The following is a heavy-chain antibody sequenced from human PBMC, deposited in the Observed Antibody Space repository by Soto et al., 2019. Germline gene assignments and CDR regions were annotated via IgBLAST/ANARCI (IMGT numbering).Heavy chain of an antibody. J-gene: IGHJ3*01. CDR1: GFTFSGAA. V-gene: IGHV3-73*01. CDR3: TRQDPLTAVENDAFDV. Sequence: EVQLVESGGGLVQPGGSLKLSCATSGFTFSGAAMHWVRQASGKGLEWVGRVRSKGNNYATSYLASVKGRFTISRDDSKNWAYLQMNSLKTEDTAVYYCTRQDPLTAVENDAFDVWGQGTTVTVSS. CDR2: VRSKGNNYAT. D-gene: IGHD2-21*02.